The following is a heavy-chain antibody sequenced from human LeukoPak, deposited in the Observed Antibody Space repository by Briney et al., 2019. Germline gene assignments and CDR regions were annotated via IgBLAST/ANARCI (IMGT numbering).Heavy chain of an antibody. J-gene: IGHJ4*02. D-gene: IGHD3-10*01. CDR3: ARDSDQAYGSGSYQS. Sequence: SVKVSCKASGGTFSSYAISWVRQAPGQGLEWMGRIIPILGIANYAQKFQGRVTITADKSTSTAYMELSSLRSEDTAVYYCARDSDQAYGSGSYQSWGQGTLVTVSS. CDR1: GGTFSSYA. CDR2: IIPILGIA. V-gene: IGHV1-69*04.